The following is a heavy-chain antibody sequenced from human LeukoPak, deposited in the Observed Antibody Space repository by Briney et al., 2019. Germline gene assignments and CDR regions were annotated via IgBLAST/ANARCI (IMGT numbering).Heavy chain of an antibody. CDR3: ASRGSLSSTNFDY. J-gene: IGHJ4*02. CDR2: INHSGST. Sequence: SETLSLTCAVYGGSFSAYYWSWIRHPPGKGLEWIGEINHSGSTNYNPSLKSRVTISVDTSKNQFSLKLSSVTAADTAVYYCASRGSLSSTNFDYWGQGTLVTVSS. D-gene: IGHD3-16*02. V-gene: IGHV4-34*01. CDR1: GGSFSAYY.